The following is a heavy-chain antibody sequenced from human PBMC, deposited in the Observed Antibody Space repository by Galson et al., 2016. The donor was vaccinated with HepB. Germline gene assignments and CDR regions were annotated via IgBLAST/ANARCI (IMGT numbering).Heavy chain of an antibody. D-gene: IGHD3-16*02. Sequence: SETLSLTCTVSGASISSNMWSWIRQPPGKGLEWIGYIYYSGDTNYNPSLKSRVTISVDMSKNQFSLKLNSVTAADTAVYYCARYRYSTSQVDIWGQGTLVTVSS. CDR1: GASISSNM. J-gene: IGHJ4*02. V-gene: IGHV4-59*12. CDR3: ARYRYSTSQVDI. CDR2: IYYSGDT.